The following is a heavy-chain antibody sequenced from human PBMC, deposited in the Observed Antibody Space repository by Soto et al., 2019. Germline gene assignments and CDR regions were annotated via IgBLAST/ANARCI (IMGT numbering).Heavy chain of an antibody. J-gene: IGHJ5*02. Sequence: SATLSLTCTVSGVSISSFGYYWIWIRQHPGKGLEWIGYIYYSGSTYYNPSLKSRVTISVDTSKNQFSLKLTSVTAADTAVYYCARSVFPRGQGTQFTVSS. CDR3: ARSVFP. CDR2: IYYSGST. V-gene: IGHV4-31*03. CDR1: GVSISSFGYY.